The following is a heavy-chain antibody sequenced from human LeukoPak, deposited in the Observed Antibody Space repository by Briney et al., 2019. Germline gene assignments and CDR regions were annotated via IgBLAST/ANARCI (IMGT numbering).Heavy chain of an antibody. V-gene: IGHV3-21*01. Sequence: GGSLRLSCAASGFTFSSYSMNWVRQAPGKGLEWVSSISSSSSYIYYADSVKGRFTISRDNAKNSLYLQMNSLRAEDTAVYYCARDRGGPYDILTGYYFDYWGQGTLVTVSS. CDR1: GFTFSSYS. J-gene: IGHJ4*02. CDR3: ARDRGGPYDILTGYYFDY. CDR2: ISSSSSYI. D-gene: IGHD3-9*01.